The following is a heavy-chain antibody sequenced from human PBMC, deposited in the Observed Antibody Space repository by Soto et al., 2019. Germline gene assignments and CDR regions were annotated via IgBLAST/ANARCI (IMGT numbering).Heavy chain of an antibody. V-gene: IGHV4-39*01. CDR3: ARREQWLAPLDY. CDR1: GGSISSSSYY. J-gene: IGHJ4*02. CDR2: IYYSGST. Sequence: QLQLQESGPGLVKPSETLSLTCTVSGGSISSSSYYWGWIRQPPGKGLEWIGSIYYSGSTYYNPSLKSRVTISVDTSKNQFSLKLSSVTAADTAVYYCARREQWLAPLDYWGQGTLVTVSS. D-gene: IGHD6-19*01.